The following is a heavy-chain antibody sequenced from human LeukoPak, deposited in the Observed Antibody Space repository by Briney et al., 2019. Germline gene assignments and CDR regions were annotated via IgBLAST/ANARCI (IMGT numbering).Heavy chain of an antibody. D-gene: IGHD4-17*01. Sequence: PGGSLSVSCAASGFIFIDYWMILVRQAPGKGLVWVSRINSDGSTTSYADSVKGRFTISRDNAKNSLYLQMNSLRAEDTAVYYCARDPGAVTTPSNWFDPEGPGTLVTVSS. J-gene: IGHJ5*02. CDR2: INSDGSTT. V-gene: IGHV3-74*01. CDR3: ARDPGAVTTPSNWFDP. CDR1: GFIFIDYW.